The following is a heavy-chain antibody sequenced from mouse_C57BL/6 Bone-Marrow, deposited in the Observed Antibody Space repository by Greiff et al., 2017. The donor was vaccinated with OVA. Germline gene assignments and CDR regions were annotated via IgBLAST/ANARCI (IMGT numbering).Heavy chain of an antibody. CDR3: TRTIYYGPSMDY. V-gene: IGHV1-5*01. J-gene: IGHJ4*01. Sequence: EVQLQQSGTVLARPGASVKMSCKTSGYTFTSYWMHWVKQRPGQGLEWIGAIYPGNSDTSYNQKFKGKAKLTAVTSASTAYMELSSLTNEDSAVYYCTRTIYYGPSMDYWGQGTSVTVSS. D-gene: IGHD1-2*01. CDR2: IYPGNSDT. CDR1: GYTFTSYW.